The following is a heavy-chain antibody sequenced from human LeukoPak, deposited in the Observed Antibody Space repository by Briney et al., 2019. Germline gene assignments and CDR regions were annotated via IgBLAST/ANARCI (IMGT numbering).Heavy chain of an antibody. CDR3: ARRIAAAKDAFDI. CDR2: INHSGST. D-gene: IGHD6-13*01. CDR1: GGSFSGYY. V-gene: IGHV4-34*01. Sequence: KPSETLSLTCAVYGGSFSGYYWSWIRQPPGKGLEWIGEINHSGSTNYNPSLKSRVTISVDTSKNQFSLKLSSVTAADTAVYYCARRIAAAKDAFDIWGQGTMVTVSS. J-gene: IGHJ3*02.